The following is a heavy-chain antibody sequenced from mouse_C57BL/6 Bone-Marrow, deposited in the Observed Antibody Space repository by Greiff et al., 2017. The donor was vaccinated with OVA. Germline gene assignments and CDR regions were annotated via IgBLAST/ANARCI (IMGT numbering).Heavy chain of an antibody. CDR1: GYTFTSYW. J-gene: IGHJ1*03. V-gene: IGHV1-72*01. CDR2: IGPNSGGT. Sequence: QVQLQQSGAELVKPGASVKLSCKASGYTFTSYWMHWVKQRPGRGLEWIGRIGPNSGGTKYNEKFKSKATLTVDKPSSTAYMQLSSLTSEDSAVDYCARDYYGSSYWYFDVWGTGTTVTVAS. D-gene: IGHD1-1*01. CDR3: ARDYYGSSYWYFDV.